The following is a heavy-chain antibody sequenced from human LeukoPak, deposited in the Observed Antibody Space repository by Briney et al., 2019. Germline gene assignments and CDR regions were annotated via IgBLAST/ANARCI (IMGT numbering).Heavy chain of an antibody. D-gene: IGHD4-23*01. V-gene: IGHV4-31*03. J-gene: IGHJ3*02. Sequence: SETLSLTCTVSGGSISSGGYYWSWIRQHPGKGLEWIGYIYYSGSTYYNPSLKSRVTISVDTSKNQFSLKLSSVTAADTAVYYCARRAVVTGAFDIWGQGTMVTVSS. CDR3: ARRAVVTGAFDI. CDR1: GGSISSGGYY. CDR2: IYYSGST.